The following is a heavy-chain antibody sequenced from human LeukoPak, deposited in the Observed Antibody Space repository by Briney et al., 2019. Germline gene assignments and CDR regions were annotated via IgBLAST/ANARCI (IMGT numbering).Heavy chain of an antibody. Sequence: PGGSLRLSCAASGFTFSSYGMNWVRQAPGKGLEWVSYISSSSSTIYYADSVKGRFTISRDNAKNLLYLQMNSLRDEDTAVYYCARDRAAMGRNWFDPWGQGTLVTVSS. D-gene: IGHD5-18*01. CDR2: ISSSSSTI. V-gene: IGHV3-48*02. J-gene: IGHJ5*02. CDR3: ARDRAAMGRNWFDP. CDR1: GFTFSSYG.